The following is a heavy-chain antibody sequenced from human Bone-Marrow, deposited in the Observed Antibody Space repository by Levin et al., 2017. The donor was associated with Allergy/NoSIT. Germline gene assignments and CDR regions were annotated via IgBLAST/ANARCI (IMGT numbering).Heavy chain of an antibody. V-gene: IGHV5-51*01. CDR3: ARRIAVAGMDYYGMDV. CDR2: IYPGDSDT. CDR1: GYSFTSYW. Sequence: GGSLRLSCKASGYSFTSYWIGWVRQMPEKGLEWLGNIYPGDSDTRYSPSSQGQVTISADKAISTAYLQWSSLKASDSAMYYCARRIAVAGMDYYGMDVWGQGTTVTVSS. D-gene: IGHD6-19*01. J-gene: IGHJ6*02.